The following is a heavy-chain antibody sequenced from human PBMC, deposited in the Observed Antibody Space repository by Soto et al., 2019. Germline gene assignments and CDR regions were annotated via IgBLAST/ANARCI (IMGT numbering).Heavy chain of an antibody. CDR3: ARQYGWLYDY. CDR1: GGSISSSSYY. J-gene: IGHJ4*02. D-gene: IGHD2-2*02. V-gene: IGHV4-39*01. CDR2: IDYSGST. Sequence: QLQLQESGPGLVKPSETLSLTCTVSGGSISSSSYYWGWIRQPPGKGLEWIGCIDYSGSTYYNPSLKSRVTISVDTSKNQFSLKLSSVTAADTAVYYCARQYGWLYDYWGQGTLVTVSS.